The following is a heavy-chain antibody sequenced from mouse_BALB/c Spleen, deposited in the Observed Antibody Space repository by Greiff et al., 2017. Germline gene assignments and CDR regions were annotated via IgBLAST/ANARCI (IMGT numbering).Heavy chain of an antibody. CDR2: INPSSGYT. V-gene: IGHV1-4*01. J-gene: IGHJ3*01. D-gene: IGHD2-3*01. Sequence: VQLQQSGAELARPGASVKMSCQASGYTFTSYTMHWVKQRPGQGLEWIGYINPSSGYTNYNQKFKDKATLTADKSSSTAYMQLSSLTSEDSAVYYCARPPYDGYPPWFAYWGQGTLVTVSA. CDR3: ARPPYDGYPPWFAY. CDR1: GYTFTSYT.